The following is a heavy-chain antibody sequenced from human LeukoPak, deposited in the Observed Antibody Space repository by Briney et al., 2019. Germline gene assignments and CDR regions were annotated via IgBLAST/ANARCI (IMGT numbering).Heavy chain of an antibody. V-gene: IGHV1-18*01. Sequence: ASVKVSCKASGYTFTSYGISWVRQAPGQGLEWMGWISAYNGNANYAQKLQGRVTMTTDTSTSTAYMELRSLRSGDTAVYYCATIIINYGEDFDYWGQGTLVTVSS. CDR3: ATIIINYGEDFDY. J-gene: IGHJ4*02. CDR2: ISAYNGNA. CDR1: GYTFTSYG. D-gene: IGHD4-17*01.